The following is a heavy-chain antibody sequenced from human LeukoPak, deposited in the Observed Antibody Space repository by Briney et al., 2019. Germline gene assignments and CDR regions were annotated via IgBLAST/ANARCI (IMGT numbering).Heavy chain of an antibody. CDR3: ARPLLYNWNGLHYYYGMDV. V-gene: IGHV4-59*12. CDR2: IYYSGST. D-gene: IGHD1-1*01. CDR1: GGSISSYY. J-gene: IGHJ6*02. Sequence: SETLSLTCTVSGGSISSYYWSWIRQPPGKGLEWIGYIYYSGSTNYNPSLKSRVTMSVDTSKNQFSLKLSSVTAADTAVYYCARPLLYNWNGLHYYYGMDVWGQGTTVTVSS.